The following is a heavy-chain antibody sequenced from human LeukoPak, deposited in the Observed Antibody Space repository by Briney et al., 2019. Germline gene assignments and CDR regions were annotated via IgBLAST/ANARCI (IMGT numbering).Heavy chain of an antibody. D-gene: IGHD5-18*01. CDR1: GGSFSGYY. Sequence: SETLSLTCAVYGGSFSGYYWSWIRQPPGKGLEWIGEINHSGSTNYNPSLKSRVTISVDTSKNQFSLKLSSVTAADTAVYYCARGLIRGYSYADDDWGQGTLVTVSS. CDR2: INHSGST. J-gene: IGHJ4*02. V-gene: IGHV4-34*01. CDR3: ARGLIRGYSYADDD.